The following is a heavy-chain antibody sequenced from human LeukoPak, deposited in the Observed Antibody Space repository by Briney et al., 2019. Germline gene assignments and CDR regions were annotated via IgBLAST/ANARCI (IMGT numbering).Heavy chain of an antibody. Sequence: GGSLRLSCAASGFTFSSYAMHWVRQAPGKGLEWVAVISYDGSNKYYADSVKGRFTISRDNSKNTLYLQMNSLRAEDTAVYYCARDSRTAPGTMDYWGQGTLVTVSS. V-gene: IGHV3-30-3*01. D-gene: IGHD6-13*01. J-gene: IGHJ4*02. CDR2: ISYDGSNK. CDR1: GFTFSSYA. CDR3: ARDSRTAPGTMDY.